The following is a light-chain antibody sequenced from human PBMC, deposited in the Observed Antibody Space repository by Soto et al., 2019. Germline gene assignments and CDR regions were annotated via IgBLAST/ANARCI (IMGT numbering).Light chain of an antibody. CDR3: QQRSNWPLT. CDR2: DAS. V-gene: IGKV3-11*01. Sequence: EIVFTQSPATLSLSPGERATLSCRASQSVSSYLAWYQRKPGQAPRLLIYDASNRATGIPARFSGSGSGTDFTLTISSLEPEDFAVYYCQQRSNWPLTFGGGTKVDIK. J-gene: IGKJ4*01. CDR1: QSVSSY.